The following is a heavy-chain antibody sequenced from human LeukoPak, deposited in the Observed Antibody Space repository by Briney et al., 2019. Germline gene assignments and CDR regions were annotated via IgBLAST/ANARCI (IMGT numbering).Heavy chain of an antibody. J-gene: IGHJ4*02. D-gene: IGHD4-17*01. Sequence: GGSLRLSCAASGFTFSSYAMHWVRQAPGKGLEYVSAISSNGGSTYYANSVKGRLTISRDNSKNTLYLQMGSLRAEDMAVYYCARLNDYGDYGVDYWGQGTLVTVSS. CDR1: GFTFSSYA. CDR3: ARLNDYGDYGVDY. CDR2: ISSNGGST. V-gene: IGHV3-64*01.